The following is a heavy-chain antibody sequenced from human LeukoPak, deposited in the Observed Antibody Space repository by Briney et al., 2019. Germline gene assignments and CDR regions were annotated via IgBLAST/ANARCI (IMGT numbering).Heavy chain of an antibody. CDR3: ANKAGRGFLYGMDV. CDR1: GYTFTSYG. CDR2: ISAYNGNT. J-gene: IGHJ6*02. V-gene: IGHV1-18*01. D-gene: IGHD2/OR15-2a*01. Sequence: ASVKVSCKASGYTFTSYGISWVRQAPGQGLEWMGWISAYNGNTNYAQKLQGRVTMTTDTSTSTAYMELRSLRSDDTAVYYCANKAGRGFLYGMDVWGQGTTVTVSS.